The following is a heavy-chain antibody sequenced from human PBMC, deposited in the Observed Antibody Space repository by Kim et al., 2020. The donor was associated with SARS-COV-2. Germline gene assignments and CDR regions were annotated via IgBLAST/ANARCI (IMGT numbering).Heavy chain of an antibody. CDR2: ISSSSYI. Sequence: GGSLRLSCAASGFTFSSYSMNWVRQAPGKGLEWVSSISSSSYIYYADSVKGRFTISRDNAKNSLYLQMNSLRAEDTAVYYCARGSRPRLLRPTYYYYGMDVWGQGTTVTVSS. CDR3: ARGSRPRLLRPTYYYYGMDV. J-gene: IGHJ6*02. CDR1: GFTFSSYS. V-gene: IGHV3-21*01. D-gene: IGHD2-15*01.